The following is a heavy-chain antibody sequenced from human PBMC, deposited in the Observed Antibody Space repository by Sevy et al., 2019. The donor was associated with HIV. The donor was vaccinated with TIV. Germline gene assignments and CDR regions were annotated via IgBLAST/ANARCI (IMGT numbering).Heavy chain of an antibody. Sequence: GESLKISCQASGYSFTNYWIGWVRQMPGKGLEWMGNFYPGDSHSIYSLSFQGHVTISADKSITPAYLQWGSLKASDTAMYYCARLDNNEEGAFDMWGQGTMVTVSS. J-gene: IGHJ3*02. CDR2: FYPGDSHS. D-gene: IGHD1-1*01. CDR3: ARLDNNEEGAFDM. CDR1: GYSFTNYW. V-gene: IGHV5-51*01.